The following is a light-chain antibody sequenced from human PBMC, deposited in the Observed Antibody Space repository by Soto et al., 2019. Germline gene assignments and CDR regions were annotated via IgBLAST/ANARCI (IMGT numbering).Light chain of an antibody. CDR1: ENVRTF. CDR2: GAS. V-gene: IGKV3-11*01. J-gene: IGKJ1*01. Sequence: VLTQSPATLSLSPGDRATLSCRASENVRTFVDWYQQKPGQAPRLLIYGASNRATDIPARFSGSGSGTDFTLTISNLEPEDFAVYYCQQYDSSPKTFGQGTKVDIK. CDR3: QQYDSSPKT.